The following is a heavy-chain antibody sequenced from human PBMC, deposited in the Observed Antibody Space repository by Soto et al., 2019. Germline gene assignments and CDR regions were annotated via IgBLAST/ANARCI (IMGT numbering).Heavy chain of an antibody. Sequence: GGPLRVSCGAWGFTSSSYGMHWVRQAPGKGLEWVAVIWYDGSNKYYADSVKGRFTISRDNSKNTLYLQMNSLRAEVTAVYYCARDGEVGELSAWGQGTLVTVCS. CDR1: GFTSSSYG. D-gene: IGHD3-10*01. V-gene: IGHV3-33*01. CDR2: IWYDGSNK. J-gene: IGHJ5*02. CDR3: ARDGEVGELSA.